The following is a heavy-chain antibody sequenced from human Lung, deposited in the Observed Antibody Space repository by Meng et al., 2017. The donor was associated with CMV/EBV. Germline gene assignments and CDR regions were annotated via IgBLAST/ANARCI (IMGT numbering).Heavy chain of an antibody. CDR3: LRRSGGSV. J-gene: IGHJ1*01. D-gene: IGHD3-10*01. Sequence: GPAPGPVNPLWSLSLTCAVSGDSIPNHTRWAWVRQPPGKGLEWIGEIPHRGSSAYNPSLKSRVSMSIDKSKNQFSLKLTSVTAADTAVYHCLRRSGGSVWGQGTLVTVSS. V-gene: IGHV4-4*03. CDR1: GDSIPNHTR. CDR2: IPHRGSS.